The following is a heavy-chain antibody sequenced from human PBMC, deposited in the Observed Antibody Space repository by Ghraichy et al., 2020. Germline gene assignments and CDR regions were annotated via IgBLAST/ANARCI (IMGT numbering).Heavy chain of an antibody. J-gene: IGHJ4*02. Sequence: SETLSLTCTVSGGSISSYYWSWIRQPPGKGLEWIGYIYYSGSTNSNPSLKSRVTRSVDTSKNQFSLKLSSVTAADTAVYYCARSSGVGTAMVVGFDYWGQGTLVTVSS. CDR3: ARSSGVGTAMVVGFDY. CDR1: GGSISSYY. D-gene: IGHD5-18*01. CDR2: IYYSGST. V-gene: IGHV4-59*01.